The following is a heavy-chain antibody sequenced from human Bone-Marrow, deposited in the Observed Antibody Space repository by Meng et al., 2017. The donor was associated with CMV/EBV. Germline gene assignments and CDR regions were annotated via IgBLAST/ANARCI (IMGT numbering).Heavy chain of an antibody. V-gene: IGHV4-39*01. Sequence: GSLRLSCTVSGDSIISSYYYWGWIRQPPGKGLEWIGNVFYSGSTYYNPSLRSRVTISVDTSKNQFSLKLTSVTDADTAVYYCAISSLPGRSLGTAISTRWVRVGAYNCFDPWGRGTLVTVSS. D-gene: IGHD2-21*02. CDR3: AISSLPGRSLGTAISTRWVRVGAYNCFDP. CDR1: GDSIISSYYY. J-gene: IGHJ5*02. CDR2: VFYSGST.